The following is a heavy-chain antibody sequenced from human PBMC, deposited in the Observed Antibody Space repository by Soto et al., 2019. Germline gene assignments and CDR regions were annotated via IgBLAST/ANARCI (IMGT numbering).Heavy chain of an antibody. CDR2: MSNDGSGK. CDR3: ATEIFYYGLGHSPLDY. V-gene: IGHV3-30*03. J-gene: IGHJ4*02. Sequence: QVQLVESGGGVVQPGRSLRLSCAASGFTSSKYGMHWVRQAPGKGLEWVAIMSNDGSGKYYADSVKGRFTVSGDNSKNKLYLKMNSLRTEDTAVYYCATEIFYYGLGHSPLDYWGQGTLVTVSS. D-gene: IGHD3-10*01. CDR1: GFTSSKYG.